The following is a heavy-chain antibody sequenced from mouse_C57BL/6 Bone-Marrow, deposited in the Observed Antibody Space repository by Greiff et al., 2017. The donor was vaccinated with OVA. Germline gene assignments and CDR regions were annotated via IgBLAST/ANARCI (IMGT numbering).Heavy chain of an antibody. Sequence: DVHLVESGGGLVKPGGSLKLSCAASGFTFSSYAMSWVRQTPEKRLEWVATISDGGSYTYYPDNVKGRFTISRDNAKNNLYLQMSHLKSEDTAMYYCARGTTVVEGFAYWGQGTLVTVSA. D-gene: IGHD1-1*01. V-gene: IGHV5-4*01. CDR1: GFTFSSYA. J-gene: IGHJ3*01. CDR2: ISDGGSYT. CDR3: ARGTTVVEGFAY.